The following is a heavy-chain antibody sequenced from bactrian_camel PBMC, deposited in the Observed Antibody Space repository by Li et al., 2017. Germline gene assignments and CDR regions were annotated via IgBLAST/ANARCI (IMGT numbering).Heavy chain of an antibody. CDR2: INGGGGTT. CDR1: GFSFSNQW. Sequence: QLVESGGGLVQPGGSLRLSCEVTGFSFSNQWMYWVRQAPGKGLEWVSVINGGGGTTYYADSVKGRFTISRDNAKNTVYLQMNSLKPEDTAVYYCITFFSRAGGTYLADADFGYWGQGTQVTVS. V-gene: IGHV3S25*01. J-gene: IGHJ6*01. CDR3: ITFFSRAGGTYLADADFGY. D-gene: IGHD7*01.